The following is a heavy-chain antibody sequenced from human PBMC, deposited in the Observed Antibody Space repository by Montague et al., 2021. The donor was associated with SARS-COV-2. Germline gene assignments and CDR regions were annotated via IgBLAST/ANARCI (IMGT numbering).Heavy chain of an antibody. CDR2: IFYNGGA. D-gene: IGHD5-18*01. Sequence: SETLSLTCTVSGGSISRSTYYWAWLRQPPGKGLEWIGSIFYNGGAYYNPSLESRVTISVDTSKSQFSLTLNSVTAADTAVYHCARYSRGYSCDPSFDSWGQGTLVTVSS. CDR3: ARYSRGYSCDPSFDS. CDR1: GGSISRSTYY. V-gene: IGHV4-39*01. J-gene: IGHJ4*02.